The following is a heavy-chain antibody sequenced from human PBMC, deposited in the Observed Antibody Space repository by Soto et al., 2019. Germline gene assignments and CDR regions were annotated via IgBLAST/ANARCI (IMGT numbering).Heavy chain of an antibody. CDR3: STASLGITMLPTHSAYFDY. CDR2: ISSSSSYI. J-gene: IGHJ4*02. V-gene: IGHV3-21*04. Sequence: PVGSLRLSCAASGFTFSSYSMNWVRQAPGKGLEWVSSISSSSSYIYYADSVKGRFTISRDNAKNSLYLQMNILRAEDTAVYYCSTASLGITMLPTHSAYFDYWGQGTLVTVSS. D-gene: IGHD3-10*01. CDR1: GFTFSSYS.